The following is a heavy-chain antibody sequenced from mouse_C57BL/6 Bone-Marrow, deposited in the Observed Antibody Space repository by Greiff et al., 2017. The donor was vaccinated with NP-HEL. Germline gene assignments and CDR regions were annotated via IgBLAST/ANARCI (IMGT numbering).Heavy chain of an antibody. Sequence: VKLMESGPGLVAPSQSLSITCTVSGFSLTSYAISWVRQPPGKGLEWLGVIWTGGGTNYNSALKSRLSISKDNSKSQVFLKMNSLQTDDTARYYCARGGLYDYDLWFAYWGQGTLVTVSA. CDR3: ARGGLYDYDLWFAY. J-gene: IGHJ3*01. D-gene: IGHD2-4*01. CDR2: IWTGGGT. V-gene: IGHV2-9-1*01. CDR1: GFSLTSYA.